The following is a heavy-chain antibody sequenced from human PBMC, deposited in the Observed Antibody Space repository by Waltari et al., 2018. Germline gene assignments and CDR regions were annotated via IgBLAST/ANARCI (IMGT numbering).Heavy chain of an antibody. CDR3: ARYGDSDPGFDY. CDR2: INQDGSER. Sequence: EVQLVESGGGLVQPGGSLRLSCAASGFTFSSYWMSWVHQAPGKGCEWVANINQDGSERYYVDAVKGRFTISRDNAKNSLYLQMSSLRAEDTAVYYCARYGDSDPGFDYWGQGTLVTVSS. J-gene: IGHJ4*02. V-gene: IGHV3-7*03. CDR1: GFTFSSYW. D-gene: IGHD4-17*01.